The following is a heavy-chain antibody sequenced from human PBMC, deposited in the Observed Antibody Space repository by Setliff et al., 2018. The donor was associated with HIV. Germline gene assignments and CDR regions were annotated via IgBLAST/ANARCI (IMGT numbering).Heavy chain of an antibody. J-gene: IGHJ4*02. V-gene: IGHV4-4*08. CDR3: ARGVTLYGVVEYLDY. D-gene: IGHD3-3*01. CDR2: IFTGGTT. Sequence: SETLSLTCTVSGGSFRSYYWSWIRQSPGKGLEWLGYIFTGGTTKYNPSLESRVTISVDTSRNQFSLKLVSVTAADTAVYYCARGVTLYGVVEYLDYWAQGTLVTVSS. CDR1: GGSFRSYY.